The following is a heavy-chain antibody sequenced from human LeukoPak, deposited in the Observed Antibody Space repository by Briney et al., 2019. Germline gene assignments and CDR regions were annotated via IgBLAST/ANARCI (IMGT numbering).Heavy chain of an antibody. V-gene: IGHV4-39*01. J-gene: IGHJ4*02. CDR2: IYYSGST. CDR3: ARREGTRDY. Sequence: GSLRLSCAASGFTFSNYWMHWVRQPPGKGLEWIGSIYYSGSTYYNPSLKSRVTISVDTSKNQFSLKLSSVTAADTAVYYCARREGTRDYWGQGTLVTVSS. CDR1: GFTFSNYW.